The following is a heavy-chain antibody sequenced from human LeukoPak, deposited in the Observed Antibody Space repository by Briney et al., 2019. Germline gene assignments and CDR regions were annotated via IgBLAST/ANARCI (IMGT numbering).Heavy chain of an antibody. CDR2: ISSSSSYI. Sequence: GGSLRLSCAASGFTFSSYSMNWVRQAPGKGLEWVSSISSSSSYIYYADSVKGRFTISRDNAKNSLYLQMNSLRAEDTAVYYCARAANYYGSGSRPFDYWGQGTLVTVSS. V-gene: IGHV3-21*04. CDR1: GFTFSSYS. J-gene: IGHJ4*02. CDR3: ARAANYYGSGSRPFDY. D-gene: IGHD3-10*01.